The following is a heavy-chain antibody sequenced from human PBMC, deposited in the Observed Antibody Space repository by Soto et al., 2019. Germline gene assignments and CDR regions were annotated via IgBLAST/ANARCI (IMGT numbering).Heavy chain of an antibody. Sequence: QVQLQESGPGLVKPAETLSLTCSVSGASISRYYWTWIRQTPGKGLEWIGYIYSSEDTNYNPSLKGRVTISVDTSKNQFSLKLSSVTAADTAVYYCARQRGFGDLFDSWGQGTLVTVSS. D-gene: IGHD3-10*01. CDR2: IYSSEDT. V-gene: IGHV4-59*01. CDR1: GASISRYY. J-gene: IGHJ5*01. CDR3: ARQRGFGDLFDS.